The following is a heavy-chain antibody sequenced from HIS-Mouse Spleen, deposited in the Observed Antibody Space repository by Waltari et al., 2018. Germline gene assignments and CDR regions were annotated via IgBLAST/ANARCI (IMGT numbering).Heavy chain of an antibody. D-gene: IGHD6-13*01. Sequence: QLQLQESGPGLVKPSETLSLTCTVSGGSISSSSYYWGWIRQPPGKGLEWIGSIYYSGGPSSNPSLKSRVTISVDTSKNQFSLKLSSVTAADTAVYYCAREIPYSSSWYDWYFDLWGRGTLVTVSS. J-gene: IGHJ2*01. V-gene: IGHV4-39*07. CDR3: AREIPYSSSWYDWYFDL. CDR2: IYYSGGP. CDR1: GGSISSSSYY.